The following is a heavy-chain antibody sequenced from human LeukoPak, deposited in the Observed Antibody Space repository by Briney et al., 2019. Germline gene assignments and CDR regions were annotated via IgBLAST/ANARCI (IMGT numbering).Heavy chain of an antibody. V-gene: IGHV1-18*01. CDR1: GYTFNSYG. J-gene: IGHJ6*02. CDR2: INTYNGKT. D-gene: IGHD2-21*02. CDR3: ARGKVTTPPYYYGLDV. Sequence: GDSVKVSCKTSGYTFNSYGITWVRQAPGQGLEWMAWINTYNGKTNYAQKVQDRVTLATDTSTRTADMELRTLTSDDTAVYYCARGKVTTPPYYYGLDVWGQGTTVIVSS.